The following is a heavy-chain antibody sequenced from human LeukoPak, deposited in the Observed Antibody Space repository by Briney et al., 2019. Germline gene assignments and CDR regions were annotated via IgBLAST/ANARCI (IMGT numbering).Heavy chain of an antibody. CDR3: ASSSAYSSSWYAIDN. V-gene: IGHV3-13*01. Sequence: GGSLRLSCAASGFTFSNYDMHWVRQAAGKGLEWVSGIGTAGDTYYPGSVKGRFTIPRENAKNSLYLHMNSLSAGDTAVYYCASSSAYSSSWYAIDNWGQGTLVTVSS. CDR1: GFTFSNYD. CDR2: IGTAGDT. D-gene: IGHD6-13*01. J-gene: IGHJ4*02.